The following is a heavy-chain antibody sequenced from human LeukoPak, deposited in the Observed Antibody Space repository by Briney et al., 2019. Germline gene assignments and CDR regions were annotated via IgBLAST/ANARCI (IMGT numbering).Heavy chain of an antibody. D-gene: IGHD2-15*01. CDR1: GFTFIRNV. CDR3: AKDRSDTWSFDY. V-gene: IGHV3-30*02. Sequence: QPGGSLRLSCGAPGFTFIRNVIHWVRQAPGKGLEWVAFIRQDGRDKKYADSVKGRFIISRDNSKNTLYLQMNSLRAEDTAVYYCAKDRSDTWSFDYWGQGTLVTVSS. CDR2: IRQDGRDK. J-gene: IGHJ4*02.